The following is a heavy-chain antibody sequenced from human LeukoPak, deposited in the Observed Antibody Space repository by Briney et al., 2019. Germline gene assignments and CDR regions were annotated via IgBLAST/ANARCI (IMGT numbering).Heavy chain of an antibody. CDR1: GGSFSGYY. CDR3: ARSAYYYGSGSYGMDV. V-gene: IGHV4-34*01. J-gene: IGHJ6*04. D-gene: IGHD3-10*01. Sequence: SEPLSLPCAVYGGSFSGYYWRWMPHPPGKALEWIGEINHSGSTNYNPSLKSRVTISVDTSKNHISLKLSSVPAAGTAVYYCARSAYYYGSGSYGMDVWGKGTTVTVSS. CDR2: INHSGST.